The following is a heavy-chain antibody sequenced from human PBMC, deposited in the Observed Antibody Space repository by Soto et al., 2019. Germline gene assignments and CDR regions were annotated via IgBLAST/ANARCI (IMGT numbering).Heavy chain of an antibody. J-gene: IGHJ4*02. Sequence: SETLSLTCTVSGGSISSYYWSWIRQPPGKGLEWIGYIYYSGSTNYNPSLKSRVTISVDTSKNQFSLKLSSVTAADTAVYYCARQAYSNYDRYFDYWGQGTLVTVSS. D-gene: IGHD4-4*01. CDR2: IYYSGST. CDR1: GGSISSYY. V-gene: IGHV4-59*08. CDR3: ARQAYSNYDRYFDY.